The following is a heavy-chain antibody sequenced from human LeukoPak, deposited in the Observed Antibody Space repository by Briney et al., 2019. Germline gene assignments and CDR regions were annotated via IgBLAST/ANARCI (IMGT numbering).Heavy chain of an antibody. D-gene: IGHD3-16*02. Sequence: GESLRISCKGSGYSFTSYWITWVRQMPGKGLEWMGRIDPSESYTNYSPSFQGHVTILADKSITTAYLQWSSLKASDTAMYYCARLEGGVIVDYWGQGTLVTVSS. CDR3: ARLEGGVIVDY. V-gene: IGHV5-10-1*01. J-gene: IGHJ4*02. CDR1: GYSFTSYW. CDR2: IDPSESYT.